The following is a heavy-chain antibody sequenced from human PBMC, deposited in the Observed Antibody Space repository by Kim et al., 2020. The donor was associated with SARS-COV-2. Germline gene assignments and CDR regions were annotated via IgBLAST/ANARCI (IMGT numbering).Heavy chain of an antibody. CDR3: AREEGSGPLYGMDV. J-gene: IGHJ6*02. Sequence: SQKFRGRGTITRDTSASTAYMELSSLRSEDTAVYYCAREEGSGPLYGMDVWGQGTTVTVSS. V-gene: IGHV1-3*01. D-gene: IGHD6-19*01.